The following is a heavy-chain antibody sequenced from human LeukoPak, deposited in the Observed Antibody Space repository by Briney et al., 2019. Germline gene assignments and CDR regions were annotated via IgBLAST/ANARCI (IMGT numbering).Heavy chain of an antibody. V-gene: IGHV4-59*02. CDR3: ARALGHYDFWSGYHIKGHLDFDY. Sequence: SETLSLTCTVSGGSVTSYYWSWIRQPPGKRLEWTGYVHYSGATNYNSTLKGRVAITVDTSKNQVYLNLRSVTSADTAVYYCARALGHYDFWSGYHIKGHLDFDYWGQGTLVTVSS. CDR2: VHYSGAT. J-gene: IGHJ4*02. D-gene: IGHD3-3*01. CDR1: GGSVTSYY.